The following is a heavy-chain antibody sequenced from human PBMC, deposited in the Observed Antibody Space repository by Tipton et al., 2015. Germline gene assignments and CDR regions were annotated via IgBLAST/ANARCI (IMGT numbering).Heavy chain of an antibody. D-gene: IGHD2-15*01. V-gene: IGHV4-59*08. CDR3: ATSYAANPSGFWF. J-gene: IGHJ4*02. CDR2: IYYSGNT. CDR1: GDSISHYY. Sequence: TLSLTCIVSGDSISHYYWSWIRQPPGKGLEWIGHIYYSGNTNYNPSLKSRVTISVDTSKSQFSLNLSSVIATDTAVYFCATSYAANPSGFWFWGQGTLVTVSS.